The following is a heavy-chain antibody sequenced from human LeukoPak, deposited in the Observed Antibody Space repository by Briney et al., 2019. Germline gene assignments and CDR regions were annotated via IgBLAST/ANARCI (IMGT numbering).Heavy chain of an antibody. J-gene: IGHJ4*02. D-gene: IGHD6-19*01. CDR1: GFTFNKYG. CDR2: IPATGGNT. V-gene: IGHV3-23*01. CDR3: AKESSGGWYFDY. Sequence: PGGSLRLSCAASGFTFNKYGLHWVRQAPGKGLEWVSSIPATGGNTYYADSVKGRFTISRDNSKNSLYLQMNSLRAEDTAVYYCAKESSGGWYFDYWGQGTLVTVSS.